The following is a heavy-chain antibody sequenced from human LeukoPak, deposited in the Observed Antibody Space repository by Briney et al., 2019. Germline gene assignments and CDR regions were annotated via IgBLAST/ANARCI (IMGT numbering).Heavy chain of an antibody. CDR3: ARGLRDFWSGYWFDP. D-gene: IGHD3-3*01. CDR1: GGSISSYY. Sequence: SETLSLTCTVSGGSISSYYWSWIRQPPGKGLEWIGYIYYSGSTNYNPSLKSRVTISVDTSKNQFSLKLSSVTAADTAVYYCARGLRDFWSGYWFDPWGQGTLVTVSS. J-gene: IGHJ5*02. V-gene: IGHV4-59*08. CDR2: IYYSGST.